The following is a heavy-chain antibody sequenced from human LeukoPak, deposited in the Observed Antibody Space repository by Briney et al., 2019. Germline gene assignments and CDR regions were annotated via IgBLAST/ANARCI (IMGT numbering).Heavy chain of an antibody. Sequence: ASVKVSCKASGYSFTSYDMHWVRQATGQGLEWMGWMNPNSGNTGYAQKFQGRVTMTRNTAISTAYMELSSLRSQDKAFHYCAGTAEPPHACLIWGERTIVTVSS. J-gene: IGHJ3*02. D-gene: IGHD1-14*01. CDR3: AGTAEPPHACLI. CDR1: GYSFTSYD. V-gene: IGHV1-8*02. CDR2: MNPNSGNT.